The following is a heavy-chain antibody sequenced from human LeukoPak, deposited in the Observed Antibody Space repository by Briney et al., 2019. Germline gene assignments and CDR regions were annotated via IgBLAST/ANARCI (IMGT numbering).Heavy chain of an antibody. CDR3: ASKTRTRYCTNGVCYGDY. D-gene: IGHD2-8*01. CDR1: GGSFSGYY. Sequence: SETLSLNSAVYGGSFSGYYWSWIRQPPGKGLEWIGEINHSGSTNYNPSLKSRVTISVDTSKNQFSLKLSSVTAADTAVYYCASKTRTRYCTNGVCYGDYWGQGTLVTVSS. V-gene: IGHV4-34*01. CDR2: INHSGST. J-gene: IGHJ4*02.